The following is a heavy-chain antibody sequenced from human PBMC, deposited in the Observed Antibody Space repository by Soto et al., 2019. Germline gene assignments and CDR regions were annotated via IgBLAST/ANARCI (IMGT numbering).Heavy chain of an antibody. Sequence: QVQLVQSGAEVKKPGSSVKVSCKASGGTFSSYAISWVRQAPGQGLEWMGGIIPIFGTANYAQKFQGRVTITADESTSTADMELSSLRSEDTAVYYCARVPGYCSGGSYYNYYYGMDVWGQGTTVTVSS. D-gene: IGHD2-15*01. V-gene: IGHV1-69*01. J-gene: IGHJ6*02. CDR3: ARVPGYCSGGSYYNYYYGMDV. CDR2: IIPIFGTA. CDR1: GGTFSSYA.